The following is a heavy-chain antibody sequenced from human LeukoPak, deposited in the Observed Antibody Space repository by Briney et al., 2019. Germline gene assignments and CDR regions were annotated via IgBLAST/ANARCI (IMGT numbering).Heavy chain of an antibody. CDR2: INRDGSEQ. J-gene: IGHJ4*02. D-gene: IGHD1-26*01. V-gene: IGHV3-7*01. Sequence: GGSLRLSCEVSGFTFSSYWMTWARHIPGKGLEWVANINRDGSEQHYVESVKGRFTISRDNGRISLYLQMDSLRVDDTAVYYCAKVGAWELQRVFENWGQGTLVTVSS. CDR3: AKVGAWELQRVFEN. CDR1: GFTFSSYW.